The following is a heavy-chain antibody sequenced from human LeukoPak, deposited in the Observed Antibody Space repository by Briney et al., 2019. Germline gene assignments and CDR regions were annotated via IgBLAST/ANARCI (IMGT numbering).Heavy chain of an antibody. Sequence: KHGESLKISCKGSGYKFTSYWIAWVRQMPGKGLEWMGIIYPGDSDTRYSPSFQGQVTISADKSISTAYLQWSSLKASDTAMYYCARTETYYGSGSYFDAFDIWGQGTMVTVSS. V-gene: IGHV5-51*01. D-gene: IGHD3-10*01. CDR2: IYPGDSDT. CDR3: ARTETYYGSGSYFDAFDI. J-gene: IGHJ3*02. CDR1: GYKFTSYW.